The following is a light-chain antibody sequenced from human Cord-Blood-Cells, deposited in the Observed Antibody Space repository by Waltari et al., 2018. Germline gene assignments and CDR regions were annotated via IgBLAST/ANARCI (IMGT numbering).Light chain of an antibody. J-gene: IGLJ2*01. CDR2: RNN. CDR3: AAWDDSLSGPV. Sequence: QSVLTQPPSASGTPGQRVTISCSGSSSNIGSNYVYWYQQLPGTAPKLLLYRNNQRPSGVPDRFSGSKSGTSASRAISGLRAEDEAEYDCAAWDDSLSGPVVGGGTKLTVL. V-gene: IGLV1-47*01. CDR1: SSNIGSNY.